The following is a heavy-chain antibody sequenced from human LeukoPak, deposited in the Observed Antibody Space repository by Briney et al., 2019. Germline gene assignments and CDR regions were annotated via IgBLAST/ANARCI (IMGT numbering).Heavy chain of an antibody. CDR2: IIPIFGTA. CDR1: GGTFSSYA. Sequence: ASVKVSCKASGGTFSSYAISWVRQAPGQGLEWMGGIIPIFGTANYAQKFQGRVTMTRDTSISTAYMELSSLRSEDTAVYYCARSLGTPYGMDVWGQGTTVTVSS. CDR3: ARSLGTPYGMDV. D-gene: IGHD1-1*01. J-gene: IGHJ6*02. V-gene: IGHV1-69*05.